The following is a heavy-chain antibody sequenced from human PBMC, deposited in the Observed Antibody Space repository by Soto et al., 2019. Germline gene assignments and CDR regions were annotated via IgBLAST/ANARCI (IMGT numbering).Heavy chain of an antibody. D-gene: IGHD3-9*01. CDR2: INTEGSST. Sequence: EVQLVESGGNLVQPGGSLRLSCAASGFTFTSYWMHWVRQAPGMGLVWVARINTEGSSTSYADAVKGRFTISRDNAKNTPYLQMDSLRAEDTAVYYCARKDILTGLDYWGQGTLVSVSS. CDR3: ARKDILTGLDY. CDR1: GFTFTSYW. J-gene: IGHJ4*02. V-gene: IGHV3-74*01.